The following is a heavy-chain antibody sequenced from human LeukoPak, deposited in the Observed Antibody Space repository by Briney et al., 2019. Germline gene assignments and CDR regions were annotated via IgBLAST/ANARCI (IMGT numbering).Heavy chain of an antibody. CDR2: IGYDGTNK. V-gene: IGHV3-30*02. Sequence: GALRLSCAASGFTFSSYGMSWVRQAPGKGLEWVAFIGYDGTNKYYADSVKGRFTISRDNSKNTLYLQMNSLRAEDTAVYYCRGWEPRTKGANWFDPWGQGTLVTVSS. CDR1: GFTFSSYG. J-gene: IGHJ5*02. CDR3: RGWEPRTKGANWFDP. D-gene: IGHD1-26*01.